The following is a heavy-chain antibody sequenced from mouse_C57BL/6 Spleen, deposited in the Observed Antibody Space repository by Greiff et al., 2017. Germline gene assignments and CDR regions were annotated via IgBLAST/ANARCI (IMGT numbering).Heavy chain of an antibody. CDR1: GYTFTSYW. Sequence: VQLQQPGAELVKPGASVTMSCKASGYTFTSYWITWVKQRPGQGLEWIGDIYPGSGSTNYNEKFKGKATLTVDTSSSTAYMQLSSLTSEDSAVYYCASRLRRGDAMDYWGPGTSVTVSS. V-gene: IGHV1-55*01. CDR2: IYPGSGST. CDR3: ASRLRRGDAMDY. D-gene: IGHD2-4*01. J-gene: IGHJ4*01.